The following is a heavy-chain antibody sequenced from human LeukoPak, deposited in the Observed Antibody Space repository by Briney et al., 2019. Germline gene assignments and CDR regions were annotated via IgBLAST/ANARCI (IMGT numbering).Heavy chain of an antibody. J-gene: IGHJ4*02. CDR3: ARVLELTGDDY. D-gene: IGHD7-27*01. V-gene: IGHV1-3*01. Sequence: ASVKVSCKASGYTFTSYAMHWVRQAPGQRLEWMGWINAGNGNTKYSQKFQGRVTITRDTSTSTAYMELGSLRSDDTAVYYCARVLELTGDDYWGQGTLVTVSS. CDR2: INAGNGNT. CDR1: GYTFTSYA.